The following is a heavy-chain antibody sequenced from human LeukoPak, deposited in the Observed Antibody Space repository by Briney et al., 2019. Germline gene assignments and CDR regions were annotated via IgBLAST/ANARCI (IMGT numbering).Heavy chain of an antibody. V-gene: IGHV3-23*01. D-gene: IGHD6-19*01. CDR1: GFTFSSYA. CDR2: ISGSGGST. CDR3: VKHLQQWLPMLIDY. Sequence: PGGSLRLSCAASGFTFSSYAMSWVRQAPGKGLEWVSAISGSGGSTYYGDSVKGRFTISRDNSKNTLSLQMNSLRAEDTAVYYCVKHLQQWLPMLIDYWGQGTLVTVSS. J-gene: IGHJ4*02.